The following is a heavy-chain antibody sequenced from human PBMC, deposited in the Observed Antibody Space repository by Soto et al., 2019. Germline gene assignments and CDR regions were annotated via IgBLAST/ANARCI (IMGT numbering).Heavy chain of an antibody. CDR2: ISYDGSNK. J-gene: IGHJ3*02. V-gene: IGHV3-30*03. D-gene: IGHD3-22*01. CDR3: ARAPGYYDSSDVHAFDI. CDR1: GFTFSSYG. Sequence: QVQLVESGGGVVQPGRSLRLSCAASGFTFSSYGMHWVRQAPGKGLEWVAVISYDGSNKYYADSVKGRFTISRDNSKNTLYLQMNSLRAEDTAVYYCARAPGYYDSSDVHAFDIWGQGTMVTVSS.